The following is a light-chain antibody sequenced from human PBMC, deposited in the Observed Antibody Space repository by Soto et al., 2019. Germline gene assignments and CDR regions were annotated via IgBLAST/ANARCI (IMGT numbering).Light chain of an antibody. J-gene: IGKJ5*01. CDR3: MQALQTLIT. V-gene: IGKV2-28*01. CDR1: QRILHSNGYNY. Sequence: DIVMTQSPLSLPATPGEDASISSSCSQRILHSNGYNYLDWYLTTPGQSTQLLIYLGSNRDSGVPDRVSGSGSGTDVTLKISRVEAEEVGVYDGMQALQTLITFGQGTRLEIK. CDR2: LGS.